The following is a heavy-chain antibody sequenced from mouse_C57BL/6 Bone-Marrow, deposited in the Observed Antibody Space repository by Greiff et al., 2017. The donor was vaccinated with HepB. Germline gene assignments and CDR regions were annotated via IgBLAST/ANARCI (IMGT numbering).Heavy chain of an antibody. CDR3: ATLYPRFAY. Sequence: QVHVKQPGAELVKPGASVKVSCKASGYTFTSYWMHWVKQRPGQGLEWIGRIHPSDSDTNYNQKFKGKATLTVDKSSSTAYMQLSSLTSEDSAVYYCATLYPRFAYWGQGTLVTVSA. CDR1: GYTFTSYW. D-gene: IGHD2-1*01. J-gene: IGHJ3*01. CDR2: IHPSDSDT. V-gene: IGHV1-74*01.